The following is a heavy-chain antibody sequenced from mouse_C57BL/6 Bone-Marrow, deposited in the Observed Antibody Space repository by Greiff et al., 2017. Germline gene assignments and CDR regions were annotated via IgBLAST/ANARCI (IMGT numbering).Heavy chain of an antibody. CDR3: ASSYVAMDY. Sequence: DVQLVESGGGLVQPGGSLSLSCAASGFTFTDYYMSWVRQPPGKALEWLGFIRNKANGYTTEYSASVKGRFTISRDNSQSILYLQMNALRAEDSATCYCASSYVAMDYWGQGTSVTVSA. V-gene: IGHV7-3*01. J-gene: IGHJ4*01. CDR2: IRNKANGYTT. CDR1: GFTFTDYY. D-gene: IGHD1-1*01.